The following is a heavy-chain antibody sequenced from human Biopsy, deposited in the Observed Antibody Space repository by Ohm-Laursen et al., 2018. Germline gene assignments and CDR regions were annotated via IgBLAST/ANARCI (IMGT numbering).Heavy chain of an antibody. CDR1: GDSISSGGSY. CDR2: IFNSANT. Sequence: TLSLTCTVSGDSISSGGSYWSWIRQRPGKGLGWIGYIFNSANTYYNPSLKNLITISGDTSKNQFSLKLNSVTAADTAVYYCARGDYFDSNGYFWFDPWGQGTLVTVSS. CDR3: ARGDYFDSNGYFWFDP. V-gene: IGHV4-31*01. D-gene: IGHD3-22*01. J-gene: IGHJ5*02.